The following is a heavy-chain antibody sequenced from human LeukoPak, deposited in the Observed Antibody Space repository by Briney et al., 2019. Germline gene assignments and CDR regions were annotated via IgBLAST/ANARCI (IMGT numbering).Heavy chain of an antibody. CDR2: ISASGTTI. J-gene: IGHJ4*02. D-gene: IGHD6-19*01. CDR1: GFTFSSYG. V-gene: IGHV3-48*04. CDR3: ARVTAVAAPWVY. Sequence: GGSLRLSCAASGFTFSSYGTNWARQAPGEGLEWVSYISASGTTIQYADSVEGRFTISRDNAKNSVYLQMNSLRAEDTAVYYCARVTAVAAPWVYWGQGTQVTVSS.